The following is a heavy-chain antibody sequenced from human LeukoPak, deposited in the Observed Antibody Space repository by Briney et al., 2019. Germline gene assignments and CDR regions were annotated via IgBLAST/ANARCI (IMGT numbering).Heavy chain of an antibody. CDR3: ARTRPITIFGVVEPDY. Sequence: SVKVSCKPSGGTFSSYTISWVRQAPGQGLEWMGGIIPIFGTANYAQKFQGRVTITADESTSTPYMELSSLRSEDTAVYYCARTRPITIFGVVEPDYWGQGTLVTVSS. CDR1: GGTFSSYT. J-gene: IGHJ4*02. CDR2: IIPIFGTA. D-gene: IGHD3-3*01. V-gene: IGHV1-69*13.